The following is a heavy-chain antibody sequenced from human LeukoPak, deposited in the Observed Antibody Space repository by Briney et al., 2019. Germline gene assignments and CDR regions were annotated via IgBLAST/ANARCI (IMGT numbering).Heavy chain of an antibody. J-gene: IGHJ5*02. CDR2: ISGSVGST. V-gene: IGHV3-23*01. CDR3: SVPAARRNWFDP. CDR1: GFTISSYA. D-gene: IGHD2-2*01. Sequence: GGSLRLSCAASGFTISSYAMSWVRQAPGKGLEWVSAISGSVGSTYYADSVKGRFTISRDNSKNTLYLQMNSLRAEDTAVYYCSVPAARRNWFDPWGQGTLVTVSS.